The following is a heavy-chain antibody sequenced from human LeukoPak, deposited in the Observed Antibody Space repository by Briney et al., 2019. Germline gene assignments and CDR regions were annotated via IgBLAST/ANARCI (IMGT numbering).Heavy chain of an antibody. CDR3: AQSLGSRDWMGNWFDR. CDR1: GGSISSSGHS. V-gene: IGHV4-39*01. D-gene: IGHD6-13*01. Sequence: SETLSLTCTVSGGSISSSGHSWGWIRQPPGKGLEWTGTIYYTGRTYYNPSLESRVTISVDTSKNQFSLRLSSVTAADTAVYYCAQSLGSRDWMGNWFDRWGQGMLVTVSS. J-gene: IGHJ5*02. CDR2: IYYTGRT.